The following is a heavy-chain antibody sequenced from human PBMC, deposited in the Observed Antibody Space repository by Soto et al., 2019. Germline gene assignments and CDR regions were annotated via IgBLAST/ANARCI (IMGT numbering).Heavy chain of an antibody. CDR3: VGFISGVVH. CDR1: GFTASDHY. V-gene: IGHV3-72*01. J-gene: IGHJ4*02. Sequence: EVQLVESGGGLVQPGGSLRLSCVVSGFTASDHYMDWVRQAPGKGLEWVGRTRNKAENYDTQYAATVKGRFSISRDDSQNSMYLQMNSLKNEDTAVYYCVGFISGVVHWGQGTLVTVAS. D-gene: IGHD3-3*02. CDR2: TRNKAENYDT.